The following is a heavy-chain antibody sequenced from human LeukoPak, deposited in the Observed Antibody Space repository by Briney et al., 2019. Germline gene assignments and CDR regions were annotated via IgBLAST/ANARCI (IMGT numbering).Heavy chain of an antibody. CDR2: ISGSGGST. Sequence: GGSLRLSCAASGFTFSSYAMSWVRQAPEKGLEWVSAISGSGGSTYYADSVKGRFTISRDNSKNTLYLQMNSLRAEDTAVYYCASQYSSSWSFDYWGQGTLVTVSS. V-gene: IGHV3-23*01. CDR1: GFTFSSYA. D-gene: IGHD6-13*01. CDR3: ASQYSSSWSFDY. J-gene: IGHJ4*02.